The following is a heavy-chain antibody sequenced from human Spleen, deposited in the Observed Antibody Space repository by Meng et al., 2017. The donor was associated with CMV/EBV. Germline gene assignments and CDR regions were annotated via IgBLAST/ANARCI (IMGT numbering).Heavy chain of an antibody. Sequence: ASVKVSCKASGYTFTSYDINWVRQATGQGLEWMGWMNPNSGNTGYAQKFQGRVTMTRNTSISTAYMELSSLRSEDTAVYFCAKGFGDGYSQEYQFDFWGQGTLVTVSS. CDR3: AKGFGDGYSQEYQFDF. D-gene: IGHD5-24*01. V-gene: IGHV1-8*01. CDR1: GYTFTSYD. J-gene: IGHJ4*02. CDR2: MNPNSGNT.